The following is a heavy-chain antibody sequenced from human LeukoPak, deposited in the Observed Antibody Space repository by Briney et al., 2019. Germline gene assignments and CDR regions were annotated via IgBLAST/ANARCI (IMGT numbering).Heavy chain of an antibody. CDR1: GYTFTSYG. CDR3: ARDMSRSSWSTSPVDY. CDR2: ISAYNGNT. D-gene: IGHD6-6*01. V-gene: IGHV1-18*04. Sequence: ASVKVSCKASGYTFTSYGISWVRQAPGQVLEWMGWISAYNGNTNYAQKLQGRVTMTTDTSTSTAYMELRSLRSDDTAVYYCARDMSRSSWSTSPVDYWGQGTLVTVSS. J-gene: IGHJ4*02.